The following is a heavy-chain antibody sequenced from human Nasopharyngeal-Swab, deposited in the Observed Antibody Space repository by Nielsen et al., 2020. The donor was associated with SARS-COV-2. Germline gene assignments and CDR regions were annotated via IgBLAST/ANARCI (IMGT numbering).Heavy chain of an antibody. J-gene: IGHJ6*03. D-gene: IGHD2-2*01. CDR3: ARGKEGVVPAALGMVFYYYYYMDV. CDR1: GGAFSGYY. CDR2: INHSGST. V-gene: IGHV4-34*01. Sequence: SETLSLTCAVYGGAFSGYYWSWIRQPPGKGREWIGEINHSGSTNYNPSLKSRVTISVDTSKNQFSLKLSSVTAADTAVYYCARGKEGVVPAALGMVFYYYYYMDVWGKGTTVTVSS.